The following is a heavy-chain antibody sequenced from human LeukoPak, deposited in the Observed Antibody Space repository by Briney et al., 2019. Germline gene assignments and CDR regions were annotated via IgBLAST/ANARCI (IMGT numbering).Heavy chain of an antibody. CDR1: GGLFSTYA. Sequence: ASVKVSCKASGGLFSTYAISWVRQAPGQGLEWMGRIISMLGITKYAQKFQGRVTISADKSTSKVYMELSSLRSEDTAVYYCAREVYYDRSGYHFDYWGQGTLVTVSS. D-gene: IGHD3-22*01. J-gene: IGHJ4*02. CDR3: AREVYYDRSGYHFDY. CDR2: IISMLGIT. V-gene: IGHV1-69*04.